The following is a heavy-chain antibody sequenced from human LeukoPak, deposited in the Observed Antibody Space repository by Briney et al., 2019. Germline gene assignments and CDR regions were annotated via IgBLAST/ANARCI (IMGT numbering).Heavy chain of an antibody. Sequence: PSETLSLTCTVSGGSISSGGYYWSWIRQPPGKGLEWIGYIYHSGSTYYNPSLKSRVTISVDTSKNQFSLKLSSVTAADTAVYYCARGVRGIGSDYWGQGTLVTVSS. V-gene: IGHV4-30-2*01. CDR1: GGSISSGGYY. J-gene: IGHJ4*02. D-gene: IGHD3-10*01. CDR2: IYHSGST. CDR3: ARGVRGIGSDY.